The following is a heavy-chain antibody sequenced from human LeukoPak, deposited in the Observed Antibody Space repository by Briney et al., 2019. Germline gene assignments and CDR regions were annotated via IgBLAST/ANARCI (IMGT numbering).Heavy chain of an antibody. CDR2: INHSGTT. D-gene: IGHD3-3*01. V-gene: IGHV4-34*01. Sequence: PSETLSLTCAVYGGSFSGYYWSWIRQPPGKGLEWIGEINHSGTTHYNPSLKGRLTISVDTSKNEFSLKVTSVTAADTAVYYCARGPIFGVIVYWGQGTMVTVSS. J-gene: IGHJ4*02. CDR3: ARGPIFGVIVY. CDR1: GGSFSGYY.